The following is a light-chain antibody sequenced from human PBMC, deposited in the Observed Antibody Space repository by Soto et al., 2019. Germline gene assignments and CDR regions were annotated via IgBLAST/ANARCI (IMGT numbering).Light chain of an antibody. CDR3: HQYKDYVYT. CDR2: DVS. V-gene: IGKV1-5*01. J-gene: IGKJ2*01. Sequence: DIQMTQSPSTLSASAGDRVIITCRASQTVERWMAWYQQKPGKAPKLLISDVSTVERGVPSRFSGSGSATEFTLTISGLQPDDFATYYCHQYKDYVYTFGQGTKVDIK. CDR1: QTVERW.